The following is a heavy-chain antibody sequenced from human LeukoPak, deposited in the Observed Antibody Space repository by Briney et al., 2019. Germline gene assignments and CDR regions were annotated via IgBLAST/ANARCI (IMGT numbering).Heavy chain of an antibody. CDR2: ISYDGNNT. CDR1: GFTINSHG. Sequence: PGGSLILSCEASGFTINSHGMHWVRQAPGKGLEWISFISYDGNNTYYKDSVQGRFTISRDNSKNTLYLQMNSLRLEDTAVYYCAKDGLGYDLRSSLDYWGQGTLVTVS. V-gene: IGHV3-30*18. CDR3: AKDGLGYDLRSSLDY. J-gene: IGHJ4*02. D-gene: IGHD5-12*01.